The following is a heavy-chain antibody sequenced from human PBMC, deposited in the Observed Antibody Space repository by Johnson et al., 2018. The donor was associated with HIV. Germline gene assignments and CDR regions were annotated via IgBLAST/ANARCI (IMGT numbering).Heavy chain of an antibody. Sequence: VQLVESGGGLVKPGGSLRLSCAASGFTFTNAWMSWVRQAPGKGLEWVGRIKSKADGGTTDYAAPVKGRFTISRDDSKNTQYLQMNSLRPEDTAVYFCARVSLAYSYGYDALDFWGQGTMVTVSS. CDR2: IKSKADGGTT. CDR1: GFTFTNAW. CDR3: ARVSLAYSYGYDALDF. V-gene: IGHV3-15*01. D-gene: IGHD5-18*01. J-gene: IGHJ3*01.